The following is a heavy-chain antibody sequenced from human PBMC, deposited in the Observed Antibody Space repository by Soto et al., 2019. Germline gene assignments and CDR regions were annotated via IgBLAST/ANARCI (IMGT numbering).Heavy chain of an antibody. CDR3: ARDTGNYFDY. V-gene: IGHV1-18*01. Sequence: ASVKFSCKASGYNFIKYAISWVRQAPGHGLEWMGWITGYTGNTNYAQNFQGRVTMTTDTSTSTAYMELRSLRSDDTAMYYCARDTGNYFDYWGQGTLVTVSS. CDR2: ITGYTGNT. J-gene: IGHJ4*02. CDR1: GYNFIKYA.